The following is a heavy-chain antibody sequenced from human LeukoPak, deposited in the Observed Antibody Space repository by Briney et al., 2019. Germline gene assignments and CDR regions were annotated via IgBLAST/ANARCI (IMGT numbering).Heavy chain of an antibody. V-gene: IGHV4-39*01. J-gene: IGHJ4*02. CDR1: GGSIGSSSYQ. CDR3: ARSYSSSWYAFDY. Sequence: PSETLSLTCTVSGGSIGSSSYQWGWIRQPPGKGLEWIGSIYCTGSTYYNASLKSRVTISVDPSKNQFSLKLTSVTAADTAVYYCARSYSSSWYAFDYRGQGTLVTVSS. D-gene: IGHD6-13*01. CDR2: IYCTGST.